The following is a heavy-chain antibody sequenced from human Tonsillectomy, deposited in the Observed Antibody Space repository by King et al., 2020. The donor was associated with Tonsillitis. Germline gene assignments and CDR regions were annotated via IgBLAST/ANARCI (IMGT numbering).Heavy chain of an antibody. D-gene: IGHD2-15*01. CDR2: ISYDERNK. CDR1: GFTFSSYG. CDR3: APVVGVSPN. V-gene: IGHV3-30*03. Sequence: VQLVESGGGVVQPGRSLRLSCAASGFTFSSYGMHWVRQAPGKGLQWVAVISYDERNKYYADSVKGRFTISRDNAKNTLYLQMNSLRGEDTAVYYCAPVVGVSPNWGQGTLVSVSS. J-gene: IGHJ4*02.